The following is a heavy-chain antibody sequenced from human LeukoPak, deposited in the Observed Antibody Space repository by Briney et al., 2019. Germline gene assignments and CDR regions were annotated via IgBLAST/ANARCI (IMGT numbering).Heavy chain of an antibody. Sequence: PGGSLRLSCAASGFTFSSYAMSWVRQAPGKGLEWVSVISGSGGSTYYADSVKGRFTISRDNSKNTLYLQMNSLRAEDTAVYYCAKGFGAAGRGPFGYWGQGTLVTVSS. CDR3: AKGFGAAGRGPFGY. V-gene: IGHV3-23*01. CDR1: GFTFSSYA. J-gene: IGHJ4*02. D-gene: IGHD6-13*01. CDR2: ISGSGGST.